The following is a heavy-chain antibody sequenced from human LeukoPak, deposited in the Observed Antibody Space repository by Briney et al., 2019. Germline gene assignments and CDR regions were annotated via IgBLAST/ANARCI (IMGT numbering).Heavy chain of an antibody. D-gene: IGHD2-15*01. V-gene: IGHV3-23*01. CDR3: AKDPFGCSGGSCYPGSGSPFDY. Sequence: GGSLRPSCAASGFTFSSYAMSWVRQAPGKGLEWVSAISGSGGSTYYADSVKGRFTISRDNSKNTLYLQMNSLRAEDTAVYYCAKDPFGCSGGSCYPGSGSPFDYWGQGTLVTVSS. CDR2: ISGSGGST. CDR1: GFTFSSYA. J-gene: IGHJ4*02.